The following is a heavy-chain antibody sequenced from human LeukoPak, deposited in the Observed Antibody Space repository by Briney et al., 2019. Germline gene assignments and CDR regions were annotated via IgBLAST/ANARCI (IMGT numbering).Heavy chain of an antibody. J-gene: IGHJ6*04. V-gene: IGHV4-59*01. D-gene: IGHD3-10*01. CDR3: AREGHIWFGELGNV. CDR1: GGSISSYY. CDR2: IYYSGGP. Sequence: PSETLSLTCTGSGGSISSYYWSWMRQPPGKGVEWIGYIYYSGGPSYNPSLKSRVTISVDTSKSQFSLRLSSVTAADTAVYYCAREGHIWFGELGNVWGKGTTVTVSS.